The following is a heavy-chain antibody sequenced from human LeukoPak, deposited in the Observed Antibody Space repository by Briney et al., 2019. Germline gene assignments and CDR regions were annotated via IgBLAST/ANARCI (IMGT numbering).Heavy chain of an antibody. V-gene: IGHV4-34*01. D-gene: IGHD6-19*01. Sequence: SETLSLTCAVYGGSFSGYYWSWIRQPPGKGLQWIGEINHSGSTNYNPSLKSRVTISVDTSKNQFSLKLSSVTAADTAVYYCARGRSSSGYDYWGQGTLVTVSS. CDR2: INHSGST. J-gene: IGHJ4*02. CDR1: GGSFSGYY. CDR3: ARGRSSSGYDY.